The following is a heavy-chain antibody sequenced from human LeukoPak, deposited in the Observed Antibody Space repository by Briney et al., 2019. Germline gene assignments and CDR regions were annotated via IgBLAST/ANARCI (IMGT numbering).Heavy chain of an antibody. CDR1: GFTFSTYG. CDR3: VRPYGGSYYFDN. V-gene: IGHV3-33*01. Sequence: GGSLRLSCAASGFTFSTYGMHWVRQPPGKGLEWVAVVWYDGINKYYADSVKGRFTISRDNSNNTLYLQMNSLRAEDTAVYYCVRPYGGSYYFDNWGQGTPVTVSS. CDR2: VWYDGINK. J-gene: IGHJ4*02. D-gene: IGHD4-23*01.